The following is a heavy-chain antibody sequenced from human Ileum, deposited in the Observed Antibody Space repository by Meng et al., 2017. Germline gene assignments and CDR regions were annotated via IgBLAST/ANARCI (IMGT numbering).Heavy chain of an antibody. CDR2: IYYIGRT. J-gene: IGHJ4*02. D-gene: IGHD6-6*01. CDR1: GGSVISGTNK. CDR3: EKSSTSPASSFFDY. Sequence: VPHQASGHSLVLPSAPPPLPCPCSGGSVISGTNKWSWIRQLPGKRLEWIGHIYYIGRTINIPSLTSRDTIAVDMSKNHFTLKSNSVTAADTAIYSCEKSSTSPASSFFDYWGQGTLVTVSS. V-gene: IGHV4-61*03.